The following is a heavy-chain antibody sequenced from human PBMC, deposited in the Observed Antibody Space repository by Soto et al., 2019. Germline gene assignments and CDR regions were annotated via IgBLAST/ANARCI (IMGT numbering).Heavy chain of an antibody. CDR3: AKRVKVVVAATPHYYYGMDV. CDR1: GGTFSSYV. V-gene: IGHV1-69*13. Sequence: AASVKVSCKASGGTFSSYVISWVRQAPGQGLEWMGGIIPIFGTANYAQKFQGRVTITADESTSTAYMELSSLRSEDTAVYYCAKRVKVVVAATPHYYYGMDVWGQGTTVTVSS. CDR2: IIPIFGTA. J-gene: IGHJ6*02. D-gene: IGHD2-15*01.